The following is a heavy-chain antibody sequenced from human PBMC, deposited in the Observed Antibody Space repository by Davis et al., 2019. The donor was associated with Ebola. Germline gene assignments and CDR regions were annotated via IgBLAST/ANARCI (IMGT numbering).Heavy chain of an antibody. J-gene: IGHJ6*02. D-gene: IGHD3-22*01. CDR1: GFTFSSYW. V-gene: IGHV3-7*01. CDR3: ARDLSDYYDSSGYQRLTRVFYYYGMDV. CDR2: IKQDGREK. Sequence: GESLKISCAASGFTFSSYWMSWVRQAPGKGLEWVANIKQDGREKYYVDSVKGRSTISRDNAKNSLYLQMNSLRAEDTAVYYCARDLSDYYDSSGYQRLTRVFYYYGMDVWGQGTTVTVSS.